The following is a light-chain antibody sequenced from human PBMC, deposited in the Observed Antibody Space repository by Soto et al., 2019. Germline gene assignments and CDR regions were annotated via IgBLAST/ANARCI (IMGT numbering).Light chain of an antibody. CDR3: QQSFSTPWT. CDR2: SVS. J-gene: IGKJ1*01. CDR1: QSVRTY. Sequence: DIQLTQSPSSLSASVGDRVTITCRTSQSVRTYLNWYQQKPGKAPNLLIYSVSNLQSGVPSRFSGSGSGTDFTLTISSLQHEDFATYYCQQSFSTPWTFGQGTKVEL. V-gene: IGKV1-39*01.